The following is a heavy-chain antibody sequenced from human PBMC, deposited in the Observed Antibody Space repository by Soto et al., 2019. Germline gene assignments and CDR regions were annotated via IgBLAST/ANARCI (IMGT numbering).Heavy chain of an antibody. CDR1: GGSIYRSGYY. V-gene: IGHV4-39*01. CDR3: GKVLVGATGHTDSDS. D-gene: IGHD2-15*01. J-gene: IGHJ5*01. CDR2: IDYNGVT. Sequence: QVQLQESGPGLVKPSETLSLTCTVSGGSIYRSGYYWGWIRQPPGRGLEWIGNIDYNGVTYSNPSLKIRVTISRDTSKNQFSLKLTSVTAADTALYYCGKVLVGATGHTDSDSWXXGTLVAVSS.